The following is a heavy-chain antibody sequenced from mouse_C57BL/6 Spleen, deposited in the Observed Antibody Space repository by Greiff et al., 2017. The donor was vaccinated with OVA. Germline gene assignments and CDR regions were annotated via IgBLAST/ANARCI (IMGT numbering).Heavy chain of an antibody. Sequence: DVQLQESGPELVKPGASVKMSCKASGYTFTDYNMHWVKQSHGKSLEWIGYINPNNGGTSYNQKFKGKATLTVNKSSSTAYMELRSLTSEDSAVYYCASLNWAWFAYWGQGTLVTVSA. V-gene: IGHV1-22*01. D-gene: IGHD4-1*01. CDR3: ASLNWAWFAY. CDR1: GYTFTDYN. CDR2: INPNNGGT. J-gene: IGHJ3*01.